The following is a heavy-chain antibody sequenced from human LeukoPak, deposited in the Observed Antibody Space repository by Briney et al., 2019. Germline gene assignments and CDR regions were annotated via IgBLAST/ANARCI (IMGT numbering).Heavy chain of an antibody. CDR3: ARPYCSGNKCYRLDY. V-gene: IGHV1-18*04. J-gene: IGHJ4*02. CDR2: FNGYNGNT. D-gene: IGHD2-2*01. CDR1: GYSFSSYG. Sequence: ASVKVSCKTSGYSFSSYGLNWVRQAPGQGLEWIGWFNGYNGNTMSTQKLQGRIVMTADTSANTGYMELRSLTSDGTAVYFCARPYCSGNKCYRLDYWGQGTLVTVSS.